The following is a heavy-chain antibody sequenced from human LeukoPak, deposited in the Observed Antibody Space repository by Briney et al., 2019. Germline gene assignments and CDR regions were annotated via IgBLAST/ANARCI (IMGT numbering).Heavy chain of an antibody. D-gene: IGHD3-10*01. V-gene: IGHV3-23*01. Sequence: PGGSLRLSCAASGFTFSSYAMSWVRQAPGKGLEWVSAISGSGGSTYYADSVKGRFTISRDNSKNTLYLQMNSLRAEDTAVYYCARDAVLWFGELSSLNDYWGQGTLVTVSS. CDR2: ISGSGGST. J-gene: IGHJ4*02. CDR1: GFTFSSYA. CDR3: ARDAVLWFGELSSLNDY.